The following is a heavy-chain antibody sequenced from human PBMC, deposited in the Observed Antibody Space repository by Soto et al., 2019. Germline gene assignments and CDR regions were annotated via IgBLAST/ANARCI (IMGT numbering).Heavy chain of an antibody. CDR1: GFTFSSYW. CDR2: IKQDGSEK. Sequence: GGSLGLSCAASGFTFSSYWMSWVRQAPGKGLEWVANIKQDGSEKYYVDSVKGRFTISRDNAKNSLYLQMNSLRAEDTAVYYCASLDSSGGRGIHYFAYWGQCTLVT. J-gene: IGHJ4*02. D-gene: IGHD2-15*01. V-gene: IGHV3-7*01. CDR3: ASLDSSGGRGIHYFAY.